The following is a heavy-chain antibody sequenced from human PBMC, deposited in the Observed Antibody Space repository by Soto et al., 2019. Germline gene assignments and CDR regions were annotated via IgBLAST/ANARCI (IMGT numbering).Heavy chain of an antibody. V-gene: IGHV1-69*02. Sequence: QVQLVQSGAEVKKPGSSVKVSCKASGGTFSSYTISWVRQAPGQGLEWMGRIIPILGIANYAQKFQGRVTITADKSTSTAYMDLSSLRSEDPAVYYCAMGNYYGSGSYPYFDYWGQGTLVIVSS. CDR3: AMGNYYGSGSYPYFDY. J-gene: IGHJ4*02. CDR1: GGTFSSYT. D-gene: IGHD3-10*01. CDR2: IIPILGIA.